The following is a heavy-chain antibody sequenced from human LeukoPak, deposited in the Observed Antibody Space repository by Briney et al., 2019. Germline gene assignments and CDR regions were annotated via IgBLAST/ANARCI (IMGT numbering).Heavy chain of an antibody. CDR2: ISGNGDTI. Sequence: SGGSLRLSCAASGFTFSSYEMNWVRQDPGKGLEWVSYISGNGDTIYYADSVKGRFTISRDNAKKSLYLRMNSLRVEDTAVYYCVSAYGGLLDHWGQGTLVNLSS. J-gene: IGHJ4*02. CDR1: GFTFSSYE. CDR3: VSAYGGLLDH. D-gene: IGHD3-10*01. V-gene: IGHV3-48*03.